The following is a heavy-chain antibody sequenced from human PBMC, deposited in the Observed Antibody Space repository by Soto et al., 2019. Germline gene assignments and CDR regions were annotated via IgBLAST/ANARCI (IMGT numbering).Heavy chain of an antibody. Sequence: EVQLLESGGGLVQPGGSLRLSCAASGFTFSSYAMSWVRQAPGKGLEWVSAISGSGGSTYYADSVKGRFTISRDNSKNTLYLQMNSLRAEDTDVYYCAKCQTALLHTTDYWGQGTLVTVSS. CDR2: ISGSGGST. J-gene: IGHJ4*02. V-gene: IGHV3-23*01. CDR3: AKCQTALLHTTDY. D-gene: IGHD2-15*01. CDR1: GFTFSSYA.